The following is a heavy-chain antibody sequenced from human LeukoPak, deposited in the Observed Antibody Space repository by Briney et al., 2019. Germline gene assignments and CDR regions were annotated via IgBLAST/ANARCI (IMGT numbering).Heavy chain of an antibody. J-gene: IGHJ4*02. Sequence: GGSLRLSCAASGFTFSSYAMSWVRQAPGKGLEWVSAISGSGGSTYYADSVKGRYTISRDNSKNTLYLQINSLRAEDTAVYYCAKSRVGATRDFDYWGQGTLVTVSS. D-gene: IGHD1-26*01. CDR2: ISGSGGST. CDR1: GFTFSSYA. CDR3: AKSRVGATRDFDY. V-gene: IGHV3-23*01.